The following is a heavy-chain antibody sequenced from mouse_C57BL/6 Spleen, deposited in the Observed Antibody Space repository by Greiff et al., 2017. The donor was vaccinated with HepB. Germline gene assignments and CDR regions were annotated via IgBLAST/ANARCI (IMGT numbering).Heavy chain of an antibody. CDR2: IYPGDGDT. J-gene: IGHJ2*01. CDR3: ARPTVDY. CDR1: GYAFSSSW. Sequence: QVQLQQSGPELVKPGASVKISCKASGYAFSSSWMNWVKQRPGKGLEWIGRIYPGDGDTNYNGKFKGKATLTADKSSSTAYMQLSSLTSEDSAVYFCARPTVDYWGQGTTLTVSS. V-gene: IGHV1-82*01. D-gene: IGHD1-1*01.